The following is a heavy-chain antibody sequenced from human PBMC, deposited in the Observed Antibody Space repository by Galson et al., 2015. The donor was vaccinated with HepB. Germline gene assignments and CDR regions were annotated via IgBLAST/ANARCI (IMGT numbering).Heavy chain of an antibody. D-gene: IGHD1-26*01. CDR3: ARVGSGSYSDY. CDR2: ISGSGTGT. V-gene: IGHV3-23*01. CDR1: GFTFSTYA. Sequence: SLRLSCAASGFTFSTYAMSWVRQAPGKGLEWLSSISGSGTGTYYSDSVKGRFTTSRDNSRNTLHLQMSSLRAEDTAKYYCARVGSGSYSDYWGQGALVTVSS. J-gene: IGHJ4*02.